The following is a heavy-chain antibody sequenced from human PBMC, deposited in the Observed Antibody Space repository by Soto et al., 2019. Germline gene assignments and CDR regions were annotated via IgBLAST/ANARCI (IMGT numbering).Heavy chain of an antibody. J-gene: IGHJ4*02. CDR1: GFTFSSYG. Sequence: QVQLVESGGGVVQPGRSLRLSCAASGFTFSSYGMHWVRQAPGKGLEWVAVISYDGSNKYYADSVKGRFIISRDNSKDTLFLQMNSLRADDTAIYYCAKDLALPRLAAVGSFDYWGQGTLVTVSS. V-gene: IGHV3-30*18. CDR3: AKDLALPRLAAVGSFDY. CDR2: ISYDGSNK. D-gene: IGHD6-13*01.